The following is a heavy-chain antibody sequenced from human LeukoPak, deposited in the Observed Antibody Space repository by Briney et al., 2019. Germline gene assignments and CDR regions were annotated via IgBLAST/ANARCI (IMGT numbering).Heavy chain of an antibody. J-gene: IGHJ4*02. Sequence: HAGGSLRLSCAASEFTFSSYSMNWVRQAPGKGLEWVSYITNSGNSKSYADSVKGRFTISRDNTKNSLYLQMNGLRAEDTAVYYCARERIQLWSDLFDYWGQGTLVTVSS. D-gene: IGHD5-18*01. CDR1: EFTFSSYS. V-gene: IGHV3-48*01. CDR3: ARERIQLWSDLFDY. CDR2: ITNSGNSK.